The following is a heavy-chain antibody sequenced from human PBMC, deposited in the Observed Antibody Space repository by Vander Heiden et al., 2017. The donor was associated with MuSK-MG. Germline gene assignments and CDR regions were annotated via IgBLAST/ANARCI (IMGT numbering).Heavy chain of an antibody. Sequence: QVQLQESGPGLVKPSETLSLTCAVSGYSLSSGYSWGWIRQPPGKGLEWIGSIYHSGSTYYNPSLKSRVTISVDTSKNQFSLKLSSVTAADTPVYYCARGEAYYDFWSGYYYWFDPWGQGTLVTVSS. V-gene: IGHV4-38-2*01. CDR1: GYSLSSGYS. D-gene: IGHD3-3*01. CDR3: ARGEAYYDFWSGYYYWFDP. CDR2: IYHSGST. J-gene: IGHJ5*02.